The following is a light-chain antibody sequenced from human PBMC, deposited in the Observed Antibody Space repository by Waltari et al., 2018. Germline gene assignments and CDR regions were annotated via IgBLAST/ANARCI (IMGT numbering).Light chain of an antibody. CDR1: KFAEMY. CDR2: QDN. Sequence: SYELTQPPSVSVYPGQTATITCSGDKFAEMYVCWYQQKPGQSPVVVIYQDNKRPSGIPERFFGSSSGNTATLTITGTQATDEADYYCQAWDSTAGVFGTGTKVIVL. J-gene: IGLJ1*01. V-gene: IGLV3-1*01. CDR3: QAWDSTAGV.